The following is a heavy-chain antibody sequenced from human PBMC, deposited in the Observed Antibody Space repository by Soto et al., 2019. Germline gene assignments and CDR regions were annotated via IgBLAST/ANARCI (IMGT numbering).Heavy chain of an antibody. CDR2: IYYSGST. Sequence: SETLSLTCTVSGGSISSYYWSWIRQPPGKGLEWIGYIYYSGSTNYNPSLKSRVTISVDTSKNQFSLKLSSVTAADTAVYYCARHGASRMVRGVIIKSFDYWGQGTLVTVSS. J-gene: IGHJ4*02. V-gene: IGHV4-59*08. CDR1: GGSISSYY. D-gene: IGHD3-10*01. CDR3: ARHGASRMVRGVIIKSFDY.